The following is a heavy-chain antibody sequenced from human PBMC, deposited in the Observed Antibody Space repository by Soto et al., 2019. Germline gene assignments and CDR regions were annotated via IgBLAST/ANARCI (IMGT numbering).Heavy chain of an antibody. CDR3: ARLCSGGSCYPTENWFDP. CDR1: GYSFTSYW. CDR2: IYPGDSDT. V-gene: IGHV5-51*01. D-gene: IGHD2-15*01. J-gene: IGHJ5*02. Sequence: GESLKISCKGSGYSFTSYWIGWVRQMPGKGLEWMGIIYPGDSDTRYSPSFQGQVTISADKSISTAYLQWSSLKASDTAMYYCARLCSGGSCYPTENWFDPWGQGTLVTAPQ.